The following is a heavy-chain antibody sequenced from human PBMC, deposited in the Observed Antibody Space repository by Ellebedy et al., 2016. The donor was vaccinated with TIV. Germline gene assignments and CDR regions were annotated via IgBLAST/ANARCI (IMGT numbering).Heavy chain of an antibody. V-gene: IGHV4-34*01. CDR2: INHSGST. D-gene: IGHD3-10*01. Sequence: SETLSLTXAVYGGSFSGYYWSWIRQPPGKGLEWIGEINHSGSTNYNPSLKSRVTISVDTSKNQFSLKLSSVTAADTAVYYCARGTMVRGAGYYYYGMDVWGQGTTVTVSS. CDR1: GGSFSGYY. J-gene: IGHJ6*02. CDR3: ARGTMVRGAGYYYYGMDV.